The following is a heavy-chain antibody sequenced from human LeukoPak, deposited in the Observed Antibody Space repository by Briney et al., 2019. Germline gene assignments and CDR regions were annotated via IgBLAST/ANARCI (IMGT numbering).Heavy chain of an antibody. CDR3: ARQSRATGTLDS. D-gene: IGHD6-13*01. CDR2: IYYSGST. CDR1: GGSISSYY. V-gene: IGHV4-59*08. J-gene: IGHJ5*01. Sequence: SETLSLTCTVSGGSISSYYWSWIRQPPGKGLEWIGYIYYSGSTNYNPSLKSRVTISLDTSKDQFSLKLSSVTAADTAVYYCARQSRATGTLDSWGQGTLVTVSS.